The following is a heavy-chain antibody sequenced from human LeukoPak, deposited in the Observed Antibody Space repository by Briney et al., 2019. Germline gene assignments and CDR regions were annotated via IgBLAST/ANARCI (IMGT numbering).Heavy chain of an antibody. J-gene: IGHJ4*02. Sequence: SETLSLTCTISGGSISSNYWAWIRQPPGKGLEWIGTIFRIGSTYYNPSLKSRVTISVDTSKNQFSLKLSSVTAADTALYYCARVIDVAAAGYFDSWGQGTQVTVSS. CDR1: GGSISSNY. D-gene: IGHD6-13*01. CDR3: ARVIDVAAAGYFDS. CDR2: IFRIGST. V-gene: IGHV4-38-2*02.